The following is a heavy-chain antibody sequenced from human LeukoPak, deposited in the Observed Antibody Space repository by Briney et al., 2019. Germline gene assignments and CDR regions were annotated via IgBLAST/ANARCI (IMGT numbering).Heavy chain of an antibody. CDR1: GYSISSGYY. Sequence: SETLSLTCTVSGYSISSGYYWGWIRQPPGKGLEWIGSIYHSGSTYYNPSLKSRVTISVDTSKNQFSLKLNSVTAADTAVYYCARLATLSTIAARGRSWFDPWGQGTLVTVSS. J-gene: IGHJ5*02. D-gene: IGHD6-6*01. CDR3: ARLATLSTIAARGRSWFDP. CDR2: IYHSGST. V-gene: IGHV4-38-2*02.